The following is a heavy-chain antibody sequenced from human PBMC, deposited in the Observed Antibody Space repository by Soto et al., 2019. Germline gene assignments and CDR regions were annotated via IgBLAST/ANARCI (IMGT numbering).Heavy chain of an antibody. V-gene: IGHV3-23*01. D-gene: IGHD3-16*01. CDR2: ISGSGGST. CDR3: ANHEEDYVYYFDY. CDR1: GFTFSSYA. Sequence: EVQLLESGGGLVQPGGSLRLSCAASGFTFSSYAMSWVRQAPGKGLKWVSAISGSGGSTYYADSVKGRFTISRDNSKNTLYLQMNSLRAEDTAVYYCANHEEDYVYYFDYWGQGTLVTVSS. J-gene: IGHJ4*02.